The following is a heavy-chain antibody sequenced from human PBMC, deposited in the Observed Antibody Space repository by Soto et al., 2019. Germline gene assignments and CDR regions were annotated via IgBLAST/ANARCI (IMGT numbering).Heavy chain of an antibody. D-gene: IGHD3-3*01. V-gene: IGHV3-66*01. Sequence: GGSLRLSCAASGLSVSRNDMRWVRQAPGKGLECVSIIYSADNTFYVDSVKGRFIIPRDNSKNTVYLQMNSLRADDTVLLFCARGRFYLGQGTLV. J-gene: IGHJ4*01. CDR1: GLSVSRND. CDR3: ARGRFY. CDR2: IYSADNT.